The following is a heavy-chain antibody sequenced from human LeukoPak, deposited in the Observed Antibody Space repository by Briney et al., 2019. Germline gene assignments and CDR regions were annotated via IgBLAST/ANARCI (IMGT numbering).Heavy chain of an antibody. Sequence: ASVKVSCKASGYTFTGYYMHWVRQAPGQGLEWMGWINLNSGGTNYAQKFQGRVTMTRDTSISTAYMELSRLRSDDTAVYYCARDSVLRDFDWLTFEGWFDPWGQGTLVTVSS. CDR1: GYTFTGYY. CDR3: ARDSVLRDFDWLTFEGWFDP. J-gene: IGHJ5*02. CDR2: INLNSGGT. D-gene: IGHD3-9*01. V-gene: IGHV1-2*02.